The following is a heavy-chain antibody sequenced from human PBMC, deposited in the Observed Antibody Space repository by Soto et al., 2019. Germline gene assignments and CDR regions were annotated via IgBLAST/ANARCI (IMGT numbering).Heavy chain of an antibody. CDR3: AREGYSSGWYKAFDY. CDR1: GFTFSIYA. Sequence: GGSLRLSCAASGFTFSIYAMSWVRQAPGKGLEWVSTISGSDSSTYYADSVKGRFTISRDNSRNTLYLQMNSLRAEDTAVYYCAREGYSSGWYKAFDYWGQGALVTVSS. J-gene: IGHJ4*02. CDR2: ISGSDSST. V-gene: IGHV3-23*01. D-gene: IGHD6-19*01.